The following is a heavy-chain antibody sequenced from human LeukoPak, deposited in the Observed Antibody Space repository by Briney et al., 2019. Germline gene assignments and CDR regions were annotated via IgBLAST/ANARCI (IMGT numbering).Heavy chain of an antibody. Sequence: SVKVSCKASGGTFSSYAISWVRQAPGQGLEWMGRIIPIFGTANYAQRFQGRVTITTDESTSTAYMELSSLRSEDTAVYYCASPRRDSSGSLIDYWGQGTLVTVSS. CDR1: GGTFSSYA. V-gene: IGHV1-69*05. CDR3: ASPRRDSSGSLIDY. J-gene: IGHJ4*02. CDR2: IIPIFGTA. D-gene: IGHD3-22*01.